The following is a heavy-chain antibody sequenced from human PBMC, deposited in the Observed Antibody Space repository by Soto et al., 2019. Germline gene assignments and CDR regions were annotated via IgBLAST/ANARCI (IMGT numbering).Heavy chain of an antibody. CDR1: GASISGSYYY. D-gene: IGHD2-15*01. V-gene: IGHV4-39*01. J-gene: IGHJ4*02. CDR3: ATARQGYCWYYFDH. Sequence: SETLSLTCAVSGASISGSYYYWAWLRQSPGKGPERIGRVFYTAFTSYHPSLEGRVSVSVDTSKTQFSLKLSAVTAADPAVSYCATARQGYCWYYFDHWGQGALVAVSS. CDR2: VFYTAFT.